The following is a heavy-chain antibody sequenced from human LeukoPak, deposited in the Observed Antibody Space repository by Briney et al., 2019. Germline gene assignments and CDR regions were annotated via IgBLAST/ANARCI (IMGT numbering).Heavy chain of an antibody. CDR2: IYYSGST. CDR3: ARQDTIFGVVISVFFDY. D-gene: IGHD3-3*01. V-gene: IGHV4-39*01. J-gene: IGHJ4*02. Sequence: PSETLSLTCTVSGGSISSSSYYWVWIRQPPGKVLQWIGSIYYSGSTYYNPSLKSRVTISVDTSKNQFSLKLSSVTAADTAVYYCARQDTIFGVVISVFFDYWGQGTLVTVSS. CDR1: GGSISSSSYY.